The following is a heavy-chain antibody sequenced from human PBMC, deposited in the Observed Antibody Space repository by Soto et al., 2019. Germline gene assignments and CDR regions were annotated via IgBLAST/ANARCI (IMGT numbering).Heavy chain of an antibody. CDR3: APLSDSSGSTSNWFDP. CDR1: GGTFSSYA. J-gene: IGHJ5*02. Sequence: QVQLVQSGAEVKKPGSSVKVSSKASGGTFSSYAISWVRQAPGQGLEWMGGIIPIFGIANYAQKFQGRVTNSADESTSTAYMELSSLRSEDTAVYYCAPLSDSSGSTSNWFDPWGQGTLVTVSS. D-gene: IGHD3-22*01. CDR2: IIPIFGIA. V-gene: IGHV1-69*12.